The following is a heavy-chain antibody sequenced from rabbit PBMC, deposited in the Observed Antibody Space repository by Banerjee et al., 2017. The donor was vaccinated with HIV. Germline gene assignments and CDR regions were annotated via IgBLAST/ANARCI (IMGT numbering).Heavy chain of an antibody. Sequence: QSLEESGGDLVKPGASLTLTCTASGFSFSSTHWIYWVRQAPGKGLEWVGTIYAGSTGTIDYASWAKGRFTFSKPSSTTVTLQMTSLTAADTATYFCARFYAGYGDFGYAAMWGPGTLVTVS. CDR1: GFSFSSTHW. CDR3: ARFYAGYGDFGYAAM. D-gene: IGHD7-1*01. J-gene: IGHJ4*01. V-gene: IGHV1S40*01. CDR2: IYAGSTGTI.